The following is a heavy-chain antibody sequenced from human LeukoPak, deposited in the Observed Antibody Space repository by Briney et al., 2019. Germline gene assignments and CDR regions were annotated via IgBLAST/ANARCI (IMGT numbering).Heavy chain of an antibody. CDR1: GFTFSSYG. Sequence: PGGSLRLSCAASGFTFSSYGMHWVRQAPGKGLEWVAFIRYDGSNKYYADSVKGRFTISRDNSKNTLYLQMNSLRAEDTAVYYCAKNAISGSYYYYYYYMDVWGKGTTVTVSS. J-gene: IGHJ6*03. V-gene: IGHV3-30*02. CDR3: AKNAISGSYYYYYYYMDV. D-gene: IGHD1-26*01. CDR2: IRYDGSNK.